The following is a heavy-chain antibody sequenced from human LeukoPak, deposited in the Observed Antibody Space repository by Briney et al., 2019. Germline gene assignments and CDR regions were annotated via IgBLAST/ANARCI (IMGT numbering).Heavy chain of an antibody. J-gene: IGHJ6*02. V-gene: IGHV4-4*07. Sequence: MASETLSLTCTVSGGSISSYYWSWIRQPAGKGLEWIGRIYTSGSTNYNPSLKSRVTMSVDTSKNQFPLKLSSVTAADTAVYYCAGRGYSYGSNTYYYYYGMDVWGQGTTVTVSS. CDR3: AGRGYSYGSNTYYYYYGMDV. CDR1: GGSISSYY. CDR2: IYTSGST. D-gene: IGHD5-18*01.